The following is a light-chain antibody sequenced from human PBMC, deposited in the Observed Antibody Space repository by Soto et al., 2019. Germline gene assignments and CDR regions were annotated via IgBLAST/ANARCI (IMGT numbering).Light chain of an antibody. CDR2: KAS. CDR3: QQYNSYPVT. J-gene: IGKJ2*01. Sequence: DIQMTQSPSTLSASVGDRVTITCRASQTISTWLAWYQQKPGKVPKVLIYKASTLDYGVPSRFSGSGSGTEFTLTISSVQPDDFATYYCQQYNSYPVTFGQGTKLEIK. CDR1: QTISTW. V-gene: IGKV1-5*03.